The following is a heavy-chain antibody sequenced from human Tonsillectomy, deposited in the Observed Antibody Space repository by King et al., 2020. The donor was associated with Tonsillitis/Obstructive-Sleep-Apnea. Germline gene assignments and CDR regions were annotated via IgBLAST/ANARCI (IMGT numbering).Heavy chain of an antibody. CDR3: ADPGGSSGPHDVFDI. CDR1: GFTFSSYA. V-gene: IGHV3-23*04. Sequence: VQLVESGGGLVQPGGSLRLSCAASGFTFSSYAINWVRQTQGKGLEWVSAISGSGNSTYYADSVKGRFTISRDNSKNTLYLQMNSLRAEDTAIYYSADPGGSSGPHDVFDIWGQGTMVTVSS. CDR2: ISGSGNST. J-gene: IGHJ3*02. D-gene: IGHD3-22*01.